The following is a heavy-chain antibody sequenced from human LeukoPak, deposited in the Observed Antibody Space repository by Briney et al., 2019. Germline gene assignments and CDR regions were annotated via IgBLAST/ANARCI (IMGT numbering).Heavy chain of an antibody. J-gene: IGHJ4*02. CDR3: ASGTDSQDY. D-gene: IGHD2-15*01. Sequence: SETLSLTCAVYGGSFSGYYWSWIRQPPGKGLEWIGEINHSGSTNYNPSLKSRVTISVDTSKNQFSLKLSSVTAADTAVYYCASGTDSQDYSGQGTLVPVSS. CDR2: INHSGST. CDR1: GGSFSGYY. V-gene: IGHV4-34*01.